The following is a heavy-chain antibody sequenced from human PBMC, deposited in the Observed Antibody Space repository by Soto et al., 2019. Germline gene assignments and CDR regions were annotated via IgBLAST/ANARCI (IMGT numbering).Heavy chain of an antibody. V-gene: IGHV5-51*01. CDR2: IYPGDSDT. D-gene: IGHD4-17*01. CDR3: ARRRYATGTSAQIDY. J-gene: IGHJ4*02. Sequence: PGESLKISCRGSGYTFSTYWIGWVRQMPGKGLEWMGIIYPGDSDTRYSPSFQGQVTISADKSITTAYLQWSSLKASDTAIYYCARRRYATGTSAQIDYWGQGTLVTAPQ. CDR1: GYTFSTYW.